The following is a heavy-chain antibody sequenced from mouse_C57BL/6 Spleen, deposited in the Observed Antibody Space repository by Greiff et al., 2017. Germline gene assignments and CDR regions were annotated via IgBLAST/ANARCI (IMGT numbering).Heavy chain of an antibody. V-gene: IGHV1-19*01. CDR3: AREEVYYGYYYYAMDY. CDR1: GYTFTDYY. J-gene: IGHJ4*01. D-gene: IGHD2-2*01. CDR2: INPYNGGT. Sequence: VQLQQSGPVLVKPGASVKMSCKASGYTFTDYYMNWVKQSHGKSLEWIGVINPYNGGTSYNQKFKGKATLTVDKSSSTAYMALNSLTSEDSAVYYCAREEVYYGYYYYAMDYWGQGTSVTVSS.